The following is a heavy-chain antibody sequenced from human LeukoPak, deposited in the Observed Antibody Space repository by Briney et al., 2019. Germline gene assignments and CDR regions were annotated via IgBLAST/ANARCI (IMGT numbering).Heavy chain of an antibody. CDR3: ARGVVKYQLLYGWFDP. Sequence: ASVKVSCKASGYTFTSYGISWVRQAPGQGLEWMGWISAYNGNTNYAQKLQGRVTMTTDTSTSTAYVELRSLRSDDTAVYYCARGVVKYQLLYGWFDPWGQGTLVSVSS. V-gene: IGHV1-18*04. J-gene: IGHJ5*02. D-gene: IGHD2-2*02. CDR2: ISAYNGNT. CDR1: GYTFTSYG.